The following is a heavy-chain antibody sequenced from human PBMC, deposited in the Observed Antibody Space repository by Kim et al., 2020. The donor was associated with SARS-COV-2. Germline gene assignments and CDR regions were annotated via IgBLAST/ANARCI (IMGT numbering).Heavy chain of an antibody. D-gene: IGHD2-2*01. V-gene: IGHV3-21*01. CDR1: GFTFSSYS. CDR3: ARDLVPATMLYYYYGMDV. Sequence: GGSLRLSCAASGFTFSSYSMNWVRQAPGKGLEWVSPISSSSSYIYYADSVKGRFTITRDNAKNSLNLQLNSLRAEDKAVYYCARDLVPATMLYYYYGMDVWGQGTTVTVSS. J-gene: IGHJ6*02. CDR2: ISSSSSYI.